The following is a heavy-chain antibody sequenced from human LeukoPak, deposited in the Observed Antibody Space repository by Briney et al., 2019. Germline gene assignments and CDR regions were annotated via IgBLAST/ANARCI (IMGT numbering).Heavy chain of an antibody. CDR2: IYSGGST. Sequence: SGGSLRLSCAASGFTVSSNYMSWVRQAPGKGLEWVSVIYSGGSTYYADSVKGRFTISRDNSKNTLYLQMNSLRAEDTAVYYCARGSWDYGEPRFDYWGQGTLVTVSS. CDR3: ARGSWDYGEPRFDY. V-gene: IGHV3-66*01. J-gene: IGHJ4*02. D-gene: IGHD4-17*01. CDR1: GFTVSSNY.